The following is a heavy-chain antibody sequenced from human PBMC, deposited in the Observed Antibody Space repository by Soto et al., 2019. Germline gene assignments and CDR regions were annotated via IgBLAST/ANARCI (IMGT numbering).Heavy chain of an antibody. CDR1: GFTVYTHF. Sequence: PGGSLRLSCAASGFTVYTHFMSWIRQAPGKGLEWVSFIYTDRSTYYADSVKGRFIISRDDSENTIYLQMNSLRAEDTAVYYCAKDLYYYDSSGFDYWGQGTLVTVSS. J-gene: IGHJ4*02. CDR3: AKDLYYYDSSGFDY. D-gene: IGHD3-22*01. CDR2: IYTDRST. V-gene: IGHV3-66*01.